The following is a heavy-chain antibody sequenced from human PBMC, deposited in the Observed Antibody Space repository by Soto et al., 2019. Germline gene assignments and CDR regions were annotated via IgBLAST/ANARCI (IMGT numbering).Heavy chain of an antibody. D-gene: IGHD2-8*01. CDR3: AKDLLGVGLFDY. V-gene: IGHV3-23*01. CDR2: ISGSGGST. CDR1: GFTFRSYA. J-gene: IGHJ4*02. Sequence: EVQLLESGGGLVQPGGSLRLSCAASGFTFRSYAMSWVRQAPGKGLEWVSAISGSGGSTYYADSVKGRFTISRDNSKNTLYLQMNGLGGEDAAVYYCAKDLLGVGLFDYWGQGTLVTVSS.